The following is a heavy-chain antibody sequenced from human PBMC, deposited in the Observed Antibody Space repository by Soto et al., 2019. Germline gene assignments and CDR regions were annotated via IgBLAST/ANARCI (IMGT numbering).Heavy chain of an antibody. CDR2: ISDSGTTI. Sequence: PSETLSLTCTVSGSSISNGYYWVRQVPGKGLEWISYISDSGTTIYYAASVKGRFTISRDDARNSLYLQMNNLRDEDTAVYFCVKEYCTGGACFDAFDLWGQGTLVTVSS. CDR3: VKEYCTGGACFDAFDL. CDR1: GSSISNG. V-gene: IGHV3-48*03. D-gene: IGHD2-8*02. J-gene: IGHJ3*01.